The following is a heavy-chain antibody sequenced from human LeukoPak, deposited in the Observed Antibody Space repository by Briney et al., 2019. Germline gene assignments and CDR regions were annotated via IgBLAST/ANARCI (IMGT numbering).Heavy chain of an antibody. Sequence: GGSLRLSCAASGFTFSSYSMNWVRQAPGKGLEWVSSISSSSSYIYYADSVKGRFTISRDNAKNSLYLQMNSLRAGDTAVYYCARSGFTPGVFDYWGQGTLVTVSS. CDR3: ARSGFTPGVFDY. CDR2: ISSSSSYI. V-gene: IGHV3-21*01. J-gene: IGHJ4*02. CDR1: GFTFSSYS. D-gene: IGHD1-14*01.